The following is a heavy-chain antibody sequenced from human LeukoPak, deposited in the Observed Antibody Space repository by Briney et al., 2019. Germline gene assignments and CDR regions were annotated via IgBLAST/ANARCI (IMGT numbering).Heavy chain of an antibody. CDR3: ARAPTKWELLFDY. D-gene: IGHD1-26*01. CDR1: GFTFSSYW. J-gene: IGHJ4*02. Sequence: GGSLRLSCAASGFTFSSYWMSWVRQAPGKGLEWVANIKQDGSEKYYVDSVKGRFTISRDNAKNSLYLQMNSLRAEDTAVYYCARAPTKWELLFDYWGQGTLVTVSS. V-gene: IGHV3-7*04. CDR2: IKQDGSEK.